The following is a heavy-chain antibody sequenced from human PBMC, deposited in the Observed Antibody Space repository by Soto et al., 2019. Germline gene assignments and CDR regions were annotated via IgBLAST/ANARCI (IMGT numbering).Heavy chain of an antibody. V-gene: IGHV4-39*02. J-gene: IGHJ4*02. CDR2: INHSGST. D-gene: IGHD6-6*01. CDR1: DGSMNSDSSY. Sequence: SETLSLTCRVSDGSMNSDSSYWGWIRQPPGKGLEWIGVINHSGSTYHNLSLKGRVTMSVDASRNQFSLKLTSMTAADTAVYYCAREFSNSPEAFDSWGQGTLVTVSS. CDR3: AREFSNSPEAFDS.